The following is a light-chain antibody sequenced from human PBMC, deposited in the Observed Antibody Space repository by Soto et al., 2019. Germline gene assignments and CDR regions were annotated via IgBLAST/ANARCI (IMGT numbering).Light chain of an antibody. V-gene: IGLV1-36*01. CDR3: AAWDDSLNGLV. CDR2: YDD. Sequence: QSVLTQTPSVSAAPRQRVTISCSGRSSNIGNNGVSWYQQLPGKAPKLLIYYDDLLPSGVSDRFSGSKSGTSASLAIGGLQSEDEADYYCAAWDDSLNGLVFGGGTKVTVL. J-gene: IGLJ3*02. CDR1: SSNIGNNG.